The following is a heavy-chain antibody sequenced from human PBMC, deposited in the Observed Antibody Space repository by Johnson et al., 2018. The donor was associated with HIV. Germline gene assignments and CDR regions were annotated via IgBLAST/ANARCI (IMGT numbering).Heavy chain of an antibody. CDR2: IKSKTDGGTT. Sequence: VQLVESGGGLVQPGGSLRLSCAVSGFSFSNYWMEWVRQAPGKGLEWVGRIKSKTDGGTTDYAAPVKGRFTISRDDSKNTLYLQMNSLKTEDTAVYYCTTKPYSSSWYGAFDIWGQGTMVTVSS. V-gene: IGHV3-15*01. CDR3: TTKPYSSSWYGAFDI. CDR1: GFSFSNYW. D-gene: IGHD6-13*01. J-gene: IGHJ3*02.